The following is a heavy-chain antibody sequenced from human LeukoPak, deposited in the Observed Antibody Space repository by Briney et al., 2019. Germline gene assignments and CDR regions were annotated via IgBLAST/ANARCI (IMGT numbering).Heavy chain of an antibody. CDR2: IYYSGST. D-gene: IGHD3-22*01. V-gene: IGHV4-59*01. CDR3: ARVRAVAITMIVVNAFDI. Sequence: PSETLSLTCTVSGGSISSYYWSWIRQPPGKGLEWIGYIYYSGSTNYNLSLKSRVTISVDTSKNQFSLKLSSVTAADTAVYYCARVRAVAITMIVVNAFDIWGQGTMVTVSS. CDR1: GGSISSYY. J-gene: IGHJ3*02.